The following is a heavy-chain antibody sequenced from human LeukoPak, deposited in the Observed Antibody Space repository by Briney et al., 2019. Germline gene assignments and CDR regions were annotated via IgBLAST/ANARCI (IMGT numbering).Heavy chain of an antibody. CDR3: ARYMVRGVTTYYFDY. CDR1: GGSISSGGYY. D-gene: IGHD3-10*01. Sequence: TLSLTCTVSGGSISSGGYYWSWIRQHPGKGLEWIGYIYYSGSTYYNPSLKSRVTISVDTSKNQFSLKLSSVTAADTAVYYCARYMVRGVTTYYFDYWGQGTLVTVSS. V-gene: IGHV4-31*03. J-gene: IGHJ4*02. CDR2: IYYSGST.